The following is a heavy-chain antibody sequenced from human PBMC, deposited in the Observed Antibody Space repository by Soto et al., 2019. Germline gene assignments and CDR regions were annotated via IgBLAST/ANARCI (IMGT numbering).Heavy chain of an antibody. J-gene: IGHJ5*02. V-gene: IGHV4-4*07. CDR2: IYTSGST. D-gene: IGHD2-15*01. CDR3: ARGPNCSGGSCYSGWFDP. Sequence: PSETLSLTCTVSGGSISSYYWSWIRQPAGKGLEWIGRIYTSGSTNYNPSLKSRVTMSVDTSKNQFSLKLSSVTAADTAVYYCARGPNCSGGSCYSGWFDPWGQGTLVTGSS. CDR1: GGSISSYY.